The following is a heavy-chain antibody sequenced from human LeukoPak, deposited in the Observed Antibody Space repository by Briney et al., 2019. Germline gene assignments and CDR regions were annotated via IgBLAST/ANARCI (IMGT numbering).Heavy chain of an antibody. CDR1: GGSISSYY. D-gene: IGHD3-22*01. Sequence: SETLSLTCTVSGGSISSYYWSWIRQPAGKGLEWIGRIYTSGSTNYNPSLKSRVTMSVDTSKNQFSLRLSSVTAADTAVYYCARVFDTSSYYYALDIWGHGTMVTVSS. V-gene: IGHV4-4*07. CDR3: ARVFDTSSYYYALDI. J-gene: IGHJ3*02. CDR2: IYTSGST.